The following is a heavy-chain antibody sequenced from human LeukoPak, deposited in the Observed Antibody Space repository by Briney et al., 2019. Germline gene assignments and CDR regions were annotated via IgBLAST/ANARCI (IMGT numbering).Heavy chain of an antibody. CDR3: ARVGKNGWDFDH. CDR1: GFTFSSYW. Sequence: GGSLRLSCAASGFTFSSYWMSWVRQAPGKGLEWVANINEGGNVKFYVDSVKGRFTISRDNTKISLHLQMYSLRAEDTAVYYCARVGKNGWDFDHWGQGTLVTVSS. CDR2: INEGGNVK. J-gene: IGHJ4*02. V-gene: IGHV3-7*01. D-gene: IGHD6-19*01.